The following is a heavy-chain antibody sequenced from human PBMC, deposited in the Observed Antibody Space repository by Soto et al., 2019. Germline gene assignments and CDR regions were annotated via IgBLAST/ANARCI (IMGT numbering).Heavy chain of an antibody. D-gene: IGHD6-13*01. V-gene: IGHV3-30*18. CDR3: AKSRHSSSWYYFDY. J-gene: IGHJ4*02. CDR1: GFTFSSYG. CDR2: ISYDGSNK. Sequence: GGSLRLSCAASGFTFSSYGMHWVRQAPGKGLEWVAVISYDGSNKYYADSVKGRFTISRDNSKNTLYLQMNSLRAEDTAVYYCAKSRHSSSWYYFDYWGQGTLVTVS.